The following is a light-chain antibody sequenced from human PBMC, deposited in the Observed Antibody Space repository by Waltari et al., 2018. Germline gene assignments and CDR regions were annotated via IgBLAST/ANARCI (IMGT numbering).Light chain of an antibody. J-gene: IGKJ3*01. CDR3: QQANSLPRT. CDR1: QGISGW. V-gene: IGKV1-12*01. CDR2: AAS. Sequence: DIQMTQSPSSVSASVGDRVTITCRASQGISGWLAWYQQKTGKAPKLLISAASSLQSGVPSRFSGSGSGTDFTLTISSLQPEDFATYYCQQANSLPRTFGPGTKVDIK.